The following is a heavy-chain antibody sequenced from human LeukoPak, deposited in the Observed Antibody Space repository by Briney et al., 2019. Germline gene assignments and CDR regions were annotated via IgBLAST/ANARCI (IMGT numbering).Heavy chain of an antibody. CDR1: GFTFGSYA. Sequence: SGGALRLSCAASGFTFGSYAMHWVRQAPGKGLEYVSAISSNCGSTYYANSVKGRFTISRDNSKNTLYLQMGSLRAEDMAVYYCARGYCTNGVCYAIDYWGQGTLVTVSS. J-gene: IGHJ4*02. D-gene: IGHD2-8*01. CDR3: ARGYCTNGVCYAIDY. CDR2: ISSNCGST. V-gene: IGHV3-64*01.